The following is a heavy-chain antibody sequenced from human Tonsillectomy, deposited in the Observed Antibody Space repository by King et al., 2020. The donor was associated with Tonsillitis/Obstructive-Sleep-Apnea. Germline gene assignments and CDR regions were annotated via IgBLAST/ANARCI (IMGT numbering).Heavy chain of an antibody. D-gene: IGHD6-19*01. V-gene: IGHV5-51*03. CDR3: ARPRYSSGWVGGFDY. J-gene: IGHJ4*02. Sequence: VQLVQSGAEVKKPGESLKISCKGSGYSFTSYWIGWVRQMPGKGLEWMGIIYPGDSDTRYSPSFQGQVTISADKSISTAYLQWRSLKASDTAMYYCARPRYSSGWVGGFDYWGQGTLVTVSS. CDR1: GYSFTSYW. CDR2: IYPGDSDT.